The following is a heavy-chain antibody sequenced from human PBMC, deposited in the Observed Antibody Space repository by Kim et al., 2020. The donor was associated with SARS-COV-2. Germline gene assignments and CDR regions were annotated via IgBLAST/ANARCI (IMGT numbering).Heavy chain of an antibody. Sequence: SETLSLTCAVSGGSISSSNWWSWVRQPPGKGLEWIREIYHSGSTNYNPSLKSRVTISVDKSKNQFSLKLSSVTAADTAVYYCATYYYDSSGYYTLDYFDYWGQGTLVTVSS. D-gene: IGHD3-22*01. CDR2: IYHSGST. V-gene: IGHV4-4*02. J-gene: IGHJ4*02. CDR1: GGSISSSNW. CDR3: ATYYYDSSGYYTLDYFDY.